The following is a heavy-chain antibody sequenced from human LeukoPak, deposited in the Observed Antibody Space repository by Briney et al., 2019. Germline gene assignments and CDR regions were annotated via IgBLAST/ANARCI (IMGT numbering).Heavy chain of an antibody. J-gene: IGHJ4*02. CDR2: ISGGGWT. V-gene: IGHV3-23*01. CDR1: GFTFSSYA. CDR3: ASLWQQLVQEFDY. D-gene: IGHD6-13*01. Sequence: GGSLRLSCAASGFTFSSYAMSWVRQAPGKGLEWVSAISGGGWTYYADSVRGRFTISRDNSKNTLSLQMNSLRAEDTAVYYCASLWQQLVQEFDYWGQGTLVTVSS.